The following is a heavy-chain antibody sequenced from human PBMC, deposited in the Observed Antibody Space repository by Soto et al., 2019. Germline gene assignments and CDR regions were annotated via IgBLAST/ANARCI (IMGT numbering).Heavy chain of an antibody. D-gene: IGHD1-1*01. CDR1: GFSVSTYG. Sequence: EVQLLESGGGLLQPGGSLRLSCAVYGFSVSTYGLTWVRQAPGKGLELVSGVSGGSGVTHYADSVKGRFTITGDNSKNTVYLHMNSLRVEDTAVYYCAKWNGYGDYWGQGTLVTVSS. CDR3: AKWNGYGDY. CDR2: VSGGSGVT. V-gene: IGHV3-23*01. J-gene: IGHJ4*02.